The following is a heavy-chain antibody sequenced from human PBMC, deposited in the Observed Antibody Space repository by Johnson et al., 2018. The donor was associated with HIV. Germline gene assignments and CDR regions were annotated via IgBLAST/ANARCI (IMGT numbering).Heavy chain of an antibody. V-gene: IGHV3-66*02. Sequence: VQLVESGGGLVQPGGSLRLSCAASGFTVSSNYMSWVRQAPAKGLEWVSLIYSGSSTYHVDSVKGRFTISRDNSKNTLFLQMNSLRAEDTAVYYCARSFRTIAARPDAFDIWGQGTMVTVSS. J-gene: IGHJ3*02. D-gene: IGHD6-6*01. CDR3: ARSFRTIAARPDAFDI. CDR2: IYSGSST. CDR1: GFTVSSNY.